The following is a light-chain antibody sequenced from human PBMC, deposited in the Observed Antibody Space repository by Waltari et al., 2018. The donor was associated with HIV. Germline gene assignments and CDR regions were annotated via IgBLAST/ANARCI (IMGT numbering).Light chain of an antibody. J-gene: IGKJ1*01. CDR3: HQYGSSPGT. CDR1: QSVSSNS. V-gene: IGKV3-20*01. CDR2: GAS. Sequence: EIVLTQSPGTLSLSPGGRATLSCRASQSVSSNSLAWYQHKPGQAPRLLIYGASTRATGVSDGFSGSGSGADFTLIISRMQPEDLAVYYCHQYGSSPGTFGQGSKVEIK.